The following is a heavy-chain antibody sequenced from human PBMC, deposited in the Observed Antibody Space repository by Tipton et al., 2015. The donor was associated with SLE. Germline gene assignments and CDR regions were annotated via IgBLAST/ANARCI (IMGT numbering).Heavy chain of an antibody. CDR3: ATSVGTVSPTDY. J-gene: IGHJ4*02. Sequence: SLRLSCAASGFTFSDYDANWVRQAPGKGLEWGSYISYTGDTIYYADSVKGRLTISRDNAKNSLYLQMNSLRAEDTAVYYCATSVGTVSPTDYWGQGTLVTVSS. V-gene: IGHV3-48*03. CDR1: GFTFSDYD. D-gene: IGHD2-21*02. CDR2: ISYTGDTI.